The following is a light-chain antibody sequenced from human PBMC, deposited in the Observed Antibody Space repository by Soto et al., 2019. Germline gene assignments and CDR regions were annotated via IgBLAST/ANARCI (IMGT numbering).Light chain of an antibody. V-gene: IGKV3-11*01. CDR3: QGYGNSRT. CDR2: GAS. Sequence: EVVLTQSPATLSLSPGERATLSCRASETVRTFVDWYQQKPGQAPRLLIHGASNRATGIPARFSGSGSGTDFTLTISNLEPEDFAVYYCQGYGNSRTFGQGTKVEIK. J-gene: IGKJ1*01. CDR1: ETVRTF.